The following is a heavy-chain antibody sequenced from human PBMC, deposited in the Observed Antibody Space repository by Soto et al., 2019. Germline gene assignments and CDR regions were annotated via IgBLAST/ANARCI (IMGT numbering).Heavy chain of an antibody. J-gene: IGHJ4*02. CDR2: MSYDETKK. Sequence: QVRLVESGGGVVQPGGSLRLSCATSGFSLSSYAMHWVRQAPGKGLEWVALMSYDETKKYYADSVKGRFTISRDTSKNTLFLQMNNLRVKDTAVYYCAKDRRDGDFMHSLGVDFWGQGALVTVPS. CDR3: AKDRRDGDFMHSLGVDF. D-gene: IGHD3-16*01. V-gene: IGHV3-30*18. CDR1: GFSLSSYA.